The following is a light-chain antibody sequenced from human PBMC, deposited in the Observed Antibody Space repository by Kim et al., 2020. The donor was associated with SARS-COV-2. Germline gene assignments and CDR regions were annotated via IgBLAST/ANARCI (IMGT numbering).Light chain of an antibody. CDR1: EAISDY. Sequence: SASVGDTVTITCRASEAISDYLAWYQQKPGKAPNLLIYSASTLQSGVPSRFSGSGSRTQFTLTISSLQPEEFATYYCQHLNTYPSFGPGTRLEIK. V-gene: IGKV1-9*01. CDR3: QHLNTYPS. J-gene: IGKJ5*01. CDR2: SAS.